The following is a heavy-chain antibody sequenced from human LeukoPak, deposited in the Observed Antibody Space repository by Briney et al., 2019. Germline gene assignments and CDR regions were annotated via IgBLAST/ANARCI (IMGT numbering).Heavy chain of an antibody. Sequence: GGSLRLSCAASGFVVSSNYMNWVRQAPGKGLEWVSAISGSGGSTYYADSVKGRFTISRDNSKNTLYLQMNSLRAEDTAVYYCARKLKRRGMVATIFPRDEIFDPWGQGTLVTVSS. CDR1: GFVVSSNY. J-gene: IGHJ5*02. CDR3: ARKLKRRGMVATIFPRDEIFDP. D-gene: IGHD5-12*01. CDR2: ISGSGGST. V-gene: IGHV3-23*01.